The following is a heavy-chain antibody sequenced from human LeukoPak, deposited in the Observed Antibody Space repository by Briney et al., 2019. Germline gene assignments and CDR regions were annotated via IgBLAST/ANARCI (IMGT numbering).Heavy chain of an antibody. CDR1: GFTFSTYW. V-gene: IGHV3-23*01. CDR2: ISGSGGST. D-gene: IGHD3-3*01. Sequence: GGSLRLSCAASGFTFSTYWMNWGRQAPGKGLEWGSVISGSGGSTYYADSVKGRFTISRDNPKHTLYLQMNSLRAEDTAVYYCAKSVGIFGVVDAFDIWGQGTMVPVSS. CDR3: AKSVGIFGVVDAFDI. J-gene: IGHJ3*02.